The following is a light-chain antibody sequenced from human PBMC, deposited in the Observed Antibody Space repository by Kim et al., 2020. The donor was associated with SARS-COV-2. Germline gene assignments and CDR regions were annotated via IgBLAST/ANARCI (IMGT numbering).Light chain of an antibody. J-gene: IGKJ4*01. CDR3: QQRSNWLLT. V-gene: IGKV3-11*01. CDR2: DAS. CDR1: QSVSTY. Sequence: LSPGDTATLTFRASQSVSTYFAWYQQKPGQAPRLLIYDASTMASGIPPRFSGSGSGTDFTLTISNLEPEDFAVYYCQQRSNWLLTFGGGTKVDIK.